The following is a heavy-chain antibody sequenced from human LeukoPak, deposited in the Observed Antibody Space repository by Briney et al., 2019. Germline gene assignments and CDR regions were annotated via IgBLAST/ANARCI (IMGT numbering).Heavy chain of an antibody. D-gene: IGHD2-15*01. CDR1: GFTFSSYA. V-gene: IGHV3-23*01. CDR3: AKDPEYCSGGSCQNWFDP. Sequence: PGGSLRLSCAASGFTFSSYAMSWVRQAPGKGLEWVSAISGSGGSTYYVDSVKGRFTISRDNSKNTLYLQMNSLRAEDTAVYYCAKDPEYCSGGSCQNWFDPWGQGTLVTVSS. CDR2: ISGSGGST. J-gene: IGHJ5*02.